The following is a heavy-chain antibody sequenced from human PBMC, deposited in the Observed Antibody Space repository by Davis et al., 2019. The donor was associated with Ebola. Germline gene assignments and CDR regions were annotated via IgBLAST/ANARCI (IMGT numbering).Heavy chain of an antibody. Sequence: AASVKVSCKTSAYTFTNFGVSWVRQAPGQGLEWMGWINTNTGNPTYAQGFTGRFVFSLDTSVSTAYLQISSLKADDTDVYYCARDRFVANWKNFDYWGQGTLVTVSS. J-gene: IGHJ4*02. V-gene: IGHV7-4-1*02. CDR2: INTNTGNP. CDR3: ARDRFVANWKNFDY. CDR1: AYTFTNFG. D-gene: IGHD1-20*01.